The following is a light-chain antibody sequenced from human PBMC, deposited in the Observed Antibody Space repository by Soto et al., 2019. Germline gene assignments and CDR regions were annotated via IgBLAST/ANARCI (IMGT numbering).Light chain of an antibody. CDR2: LNSDGIH. V-gene: IGLV4-69*01. Sequence: QLVLTQSPSASASLGASVKLTCTLSSGHSSYVIEWHQQQPEKGPRYLMKLNSDGIHSKGDGIPDRFSGSSSGAERYLIISSLHSEDEADYYCQTWGTGIHVFGTGTKVTVL. J-gene: IGLJ1*01. CDR3: QTWGTGIHV. CDR1: SGHSSYV.